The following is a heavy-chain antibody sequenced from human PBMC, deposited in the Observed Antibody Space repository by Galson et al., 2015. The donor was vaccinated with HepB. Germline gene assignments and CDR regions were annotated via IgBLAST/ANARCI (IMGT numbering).Heavy chain of an antibody. CDR1: GFTFSSYS. Sequence: SLRLSCAASGFTFSSYSMNWVRQAPGKGLEWVSSISSSSSYIYYADSVKGRFTISRDNAKNSLYLQMNSLRAEDTAVYYCARDLDQWLDITLDAFDIWGQGTMVTVSS. J-gene: IGHJ3*02. CDR3: ARDLDQWLDITLDAFDI. CDR2: ISSSSSYI. V-gene: IGHV3-21*01. D-gene: IGHD6-19*01.